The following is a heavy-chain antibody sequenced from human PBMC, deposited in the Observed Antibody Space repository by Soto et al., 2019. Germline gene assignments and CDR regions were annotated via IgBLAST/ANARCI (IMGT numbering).Heavy chain of an antibody. D-gene: IGHD3-16*01. J-gene: IGHJ4*02. V-gene: IGHV1-69*01. CDR1: GGTFSSYA. Sequence: QVQLVQSGAEVKKPGSSVKVSCKASGGTFSSYAISWVRQAPGQGLEWMGGIIPIFGTANHAQKFQGRVTITADESTSTAYMELSSLRSEDTAVYYCAFHYVWGTEVEYYFDYWGQGTLVTVSS. CDR3: AFHYVWGTEVEYYFDY. CDR2: IIPIFGTA.